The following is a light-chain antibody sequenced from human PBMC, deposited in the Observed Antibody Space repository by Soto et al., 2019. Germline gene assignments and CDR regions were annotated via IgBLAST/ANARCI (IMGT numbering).Light chain of an antibody. CDR3: QQYGSSPPWT. CDR1: ESVSSSY. Sequence: EIVFTQSPGTLSLSPGERATLSCRASESVSSSYLAWYQQKPGQAPRLLIFGASSRATGTPDRFSGGGSGADFTLTISRLEPEDFAVYYCQQYGSSPPWTFGQGTEVEIK. V-gene: IGKV3-20*01. J-gene: IGKJ1*01. CDR2: GAS.